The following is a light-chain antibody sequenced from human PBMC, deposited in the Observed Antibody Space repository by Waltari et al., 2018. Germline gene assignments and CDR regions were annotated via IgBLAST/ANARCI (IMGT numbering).Light chain of an antibody. CDR1: SSDVGSFNL. J-gene: IGLJ2*01. V-gene: IGLV2-23*02. CDR2: EVN. Sequence: QSALTQPASVSGSPGQSITISCTGTSSDVGSFNLVSWYQLLPGKAPKLFISEVNKRPSGVSNRFFGSKSGITASLTISGLQTGDEADYYCCSYAGSTSYVVFGGGTK. CDR3: CSYAGSTSYVV.